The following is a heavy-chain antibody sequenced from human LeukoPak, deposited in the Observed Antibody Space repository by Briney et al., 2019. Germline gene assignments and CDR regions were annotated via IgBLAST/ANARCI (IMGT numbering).Heavy chain of an antibody. Sequence: GGSLRLSCAASGFTFDAYDFNWVRQAPGKGLEWVANIKQDGSEKYYVDSVKGRFTISRDNAKNSLYLQMNSLRAEDTAVYYCARETGTTLDNWFDPWGQGTLVTVSS. D-gene: IGHD1-1*01. CDR2: IKQDGSEK. V-gene: IGHV3-7*05. J-gene: IGHJ5*02. CDR3: ARETGTTLDNWFDP. CDR1: GFTFDAYD.